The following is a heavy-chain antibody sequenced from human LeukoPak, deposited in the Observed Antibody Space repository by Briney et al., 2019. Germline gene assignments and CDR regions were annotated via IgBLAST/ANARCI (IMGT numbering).Heavy chain of an antibody. CDR3: ARETSQKGAHYMDV. CDR2: IYYSWDT. Sequence: SETLSLTCTVSGGSISSTSYYWGWIRQPPGKGLEWIGSIYYSWDTYYNPPLKSRVTISVDTSKNQFSLKLSSVTAADTAVYYCARETSQKGAHYMDVWGKGTTVTISS. J-gene: IGHJ6*03. CDR1: GGSISSTSYY. D-gene: IGHD3-16*01. V-gene: IGHV4-39*07.